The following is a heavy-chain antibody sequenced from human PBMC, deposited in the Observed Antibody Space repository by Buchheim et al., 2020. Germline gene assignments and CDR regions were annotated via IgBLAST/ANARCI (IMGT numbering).Heavy chain of an antibody. CDR2: ISYDGSNK. V-gene: IGHV3-30*03. CDR3: ARAPISYQGWFDP. D-gene: IGHD2-2*01. Sequence: QVQLVESGGGVVQPGRSLRLSCAASGFTFSSYGMHWVRQAPGKGLEWVAVISYDGSNKYYADSVKGRFTISRDNAKNTLYLQMNSLRAEDTAVYYCARAPISYQGWFDPWGQGTL. J-gene: IGHJ5*02. CDR1: GFTFSSYG.